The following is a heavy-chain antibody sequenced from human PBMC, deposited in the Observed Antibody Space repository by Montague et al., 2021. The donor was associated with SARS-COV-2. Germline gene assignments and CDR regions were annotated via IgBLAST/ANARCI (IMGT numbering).Heavy chain of an antibody. Sequence: TLSLTCTVSGGSISSGNYYWSWIRQPAGKGLEWIGRIYTSGSTNYNPSLKSRVTISVDTSKNQFSLKLSSVTAADTAVYYCARGVLRYFDWTSPFDYWGQGTLVTVSS. D-gene: IGHD3-9*01. CDR3: ARGVLRYFDWTSPFDY. J-gene: IGHJ4*02. V-gene: IGHV4-61*02. CDR2: IYTSGST. CDR1: GGSISSGNYY.